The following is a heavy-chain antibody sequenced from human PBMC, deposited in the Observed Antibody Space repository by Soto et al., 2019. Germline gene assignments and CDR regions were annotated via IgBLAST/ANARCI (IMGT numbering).Heavy chain of an antibody. CDR1: GVSISSGNW. CDR2: IFHDGTA. D-gene: IGHD2-8*01. CDR3: ARLVYDTRLNYMYFDF. Sequence: SETQSLTCAVSGVSISSGNWWTWVRQTPQRGLEYIGEIFHDGTANYYPSFERRVAISVDTSKNQFSLKLTSVTAADTAIYFCARLVYDTRLNYMYFDFWGQGALVTVSS. V-gene: IGHV4-4*02. J-gene: IGHJ4*02.